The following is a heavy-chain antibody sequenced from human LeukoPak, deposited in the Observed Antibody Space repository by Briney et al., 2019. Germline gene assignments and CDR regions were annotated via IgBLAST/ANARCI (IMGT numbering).Heavy chain of an antibody. CDR3: ARGRPAHYFDS. V-gene: IGHV3-66*01. Sequence: GGSLRLSCAASGFTVSSTYLTWVRQAPGKGLEWLSVIYSGGYTYYADSVKGRFFISRDISENMVYLQMNSLSVEDTAVYFCARGRPAHYFDSWGPGTLVTVSS. J-gene: IGHJ4*02. D-gene: IGHD6-6*01. CDR2: IYSGGYT. CDR1: GFTVSSTY.